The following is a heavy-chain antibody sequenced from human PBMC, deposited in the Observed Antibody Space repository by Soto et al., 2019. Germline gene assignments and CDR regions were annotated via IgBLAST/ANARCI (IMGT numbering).Heavy chain of an antibody. V-gene: IGHV1-3*05. D-gene: IGHD3-22*01. Sequence: QVQLVQSGAEEKKPGASVTVSCKASGYTFTYYTVHWVRQAPGQRLEWMGWINAGDGNTKYSPNFQGRVTITKDTSASTMYMELSSLRSEDTAVYFCTRDYYDSSGYYPKFDYWGQGTLVTVSS. J-gene: IGHJ4*02. CDR3: TRDYYDSSGYYPKFDY. CDR1: GYTFTYYT. CDR2: INAGDGNT.